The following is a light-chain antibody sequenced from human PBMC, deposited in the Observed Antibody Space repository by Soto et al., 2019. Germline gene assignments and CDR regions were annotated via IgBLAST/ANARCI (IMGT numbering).Light chain of an antibody. CDR2: GAS. Sequence: EIVMPQSPATLSVSPGGRATLSCRASQSVGSYLAWYQQRPGQPPRLLFYGASTRATGIPARFSGSGSGTEFSLTISSLQSEDFAVYYCQQYNTWPPRYTCGQGTKLEIK. V-gene: IGKV3-15*01. CDR3: QQYNTWPPRYT. J-gene: IGKJ2*01. CDR1: QSVGSY.